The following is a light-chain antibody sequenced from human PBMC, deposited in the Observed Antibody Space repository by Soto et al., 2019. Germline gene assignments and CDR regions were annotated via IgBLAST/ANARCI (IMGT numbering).Light chain of an antibody. V-gene: IGKV1-5*03. CDR1: QTISSW. CDR2: KAS. CDR3: QHYNSYSEA. Sequence: DIQMTQSPSTLSGSVGDRVTITCRASQTISSWLAWYQQKTGKAPKLPIYKASTLKSGVPSRFSGSGSGTEFTLTISSLQPDDFATYYCQHYNSYSEAFGQGTKVDIK. J-gene: IGKJ1*01.